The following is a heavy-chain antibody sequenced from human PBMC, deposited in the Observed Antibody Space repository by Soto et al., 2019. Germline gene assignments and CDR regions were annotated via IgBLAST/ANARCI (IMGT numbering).Heavy chain of an antibody. J-gene: IGHJ6*02. D-gene: IGHD2-2*01. CDR1: GGTFSSYA. CDR3: ARHDCISSSCYYYYYYGMDV. V-gene: IGHV1-69*13. CDR2: IIPIFDTA. Sequence: SVKVSCKASGGTFSSYAISWVRQAPGQGLEWMGEIIPIFDTANYAQNFQGRVTITADEYTSTAYMELSSLRSEDTAVYYCARHDCISSSCYYYYYYGMDVWGQGTTVTVSS.